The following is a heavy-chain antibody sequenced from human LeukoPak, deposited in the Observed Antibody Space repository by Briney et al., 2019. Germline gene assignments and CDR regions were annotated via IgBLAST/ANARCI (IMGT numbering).Heavy chain of an antibody. V-gene: IGHV3-74*01. D-gene: IGHD1-1*01. CDR2: INTDGSST. CDR3: TKDRVWNSFDS. Sequence: GGSLRLSCAGSGFPFSSYPISWVRQAPGKGLVWVSRINTDGSSTTYADSVKGRFTISRDNAKNTLYLQMNSLKNEDTAVYYCTKDRVWNSFDSWGQGTLVTVSS. J-gene: IGHJ4*02. CDR1: GFPFSSYP.